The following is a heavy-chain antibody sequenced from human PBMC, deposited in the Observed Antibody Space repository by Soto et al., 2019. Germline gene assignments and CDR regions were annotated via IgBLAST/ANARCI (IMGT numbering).Heavy chain of an antibody. V-gene: IGHV3-23*01. CDR1: GFTFSSYA. CDR2: ISGSGGST. Sequence: EVQLLESGGGLVQPGGSLRLSCAASGFTFSSYAMSWVRQAPGKGLEWVSAISGSGGSTYYADSVKGRFTISRDNSKNTLYLQRNSLRAEDTAVYYCAKDRELAYQPYYFDYWGQGTLVTVSS. D-gene: IGHD6-13*01. CDR3: AKDRELAYQPYYFDY. J-gene: IGHJ4*02.